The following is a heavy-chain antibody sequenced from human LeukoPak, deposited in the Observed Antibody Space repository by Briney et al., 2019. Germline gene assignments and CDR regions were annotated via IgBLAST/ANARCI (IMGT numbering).Heavy chain of an antibody. CDR3: ARSLGAAAGSNYYYYYTDV. CDR2: INPNSGGT. CDR1: GYTFTAYY. D-gene: IGHD6-13*01. J-gene: IGHJ6*03. Sequence: WASVKVSCKASGYTFTAYYMHWVRQAPGQGLEWMGWINPNSGGTNYAQKFQGRVTMTRDTSISTAYMELSRLRSDDTAVYYCARSLGAAAGSNYYYYYTDVWGKGTTVTVSS. V-gene: IGHV1-2*02.